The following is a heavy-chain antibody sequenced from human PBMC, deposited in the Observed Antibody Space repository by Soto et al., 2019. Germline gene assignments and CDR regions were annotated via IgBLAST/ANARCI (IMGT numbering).Heavy chain of an antibody. CDR1: GGSISSGDYF. CDR3: ARDDGYYRLYDY. J-gene: IGHJ4*02. Sequence: QVRLQESGPGLVKPSQTLSLTCTVSGGSISSGDYFWRWVRQPPGKGLEWIGYIYYTGSTSYNPSLKGRITMSVDTSKNQFSLKVSSVTAADTAVYFCARDDGYYRLYDYWGQGTLVTVSS. D-gene: IGHD3-3*01. CDR2: IYYTGST. V-gene: IGHV4-30-4*01.